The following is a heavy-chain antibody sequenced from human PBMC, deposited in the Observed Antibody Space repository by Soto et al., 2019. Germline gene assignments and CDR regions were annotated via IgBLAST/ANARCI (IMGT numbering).Heavy chain of an antibody. V-gene: IGHV3-11*05. Sequence: QVYLVESGGGLGKPGGSLRLSCVASGFSFSDYYMIWIRQAPGKGLEWVSYVSSGSTYTNYADSVKGRFTISRDEAKKSLYLQMNSLRAEDTAVYYCARDKRYYDTSAGFAMWGQVTMVTVSS. CDR3: ARDKRYYDTSAGFAM. CDR1: GFSFSDYY. D-gene: IGHD3-16*01. CDR2: VSSGSTYT. J-gene: IGHJ3*01.